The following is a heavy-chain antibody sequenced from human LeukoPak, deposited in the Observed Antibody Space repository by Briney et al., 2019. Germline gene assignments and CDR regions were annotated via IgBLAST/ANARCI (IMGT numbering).Heavy chain of an antibody. Sequence: GGSLRLSCAASGFTFSSYLMSWVRQAPGKGLEWVANIKQDGSEKYYVDSVKGRFTISRDNAKNSLYLQMNSLRDEDTAVYYCARDRRGGVAGTDDGGGFDYWGQGTLVTVSS. D-gene: IGHD6-19*01. CDR1: GFTFSSYL. J-gene: IGHJ4*02. V-gene: IGHV3-7*01. CDR2: IKQDGSEK. CDR3: ARDRRGGVAGTDDGGGFDY.